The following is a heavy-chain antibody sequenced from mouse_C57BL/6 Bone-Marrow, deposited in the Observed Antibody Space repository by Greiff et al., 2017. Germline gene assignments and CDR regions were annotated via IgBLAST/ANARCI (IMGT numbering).Heavy chain of an antibody. CDR3: ARNYGIDY. D-gene: IGHD1-2*01. CDR1: GYTFTSYW. Sequence: QVQLKQPGAELVKPGASVKLSCKASGYTFTSYWMHWVKQRPGQGLEWIGMIHPNSGSTNNNEKFKSKATLTVDKSSSTAYMQLSSLTSEDSAVYYCARNYGIDYWGQGTTLTVSS. J-gene: IGHJ2*01. CDR2: IHPNSGST. V-gene: IGHV1-64*01.